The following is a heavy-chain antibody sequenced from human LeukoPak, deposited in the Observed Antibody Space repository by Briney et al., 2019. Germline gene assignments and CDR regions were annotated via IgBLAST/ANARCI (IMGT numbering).Heavy chain of an antibody. J-gene: IGHJ4*02. Sequence: PGGSLRLSCAASGFTFSSYAMSWVRQAPGKGLEWVSAISGSGGSTYYADSVKGRFTISRDNSKNTLYLQMNSLRAEDTAVYYCAKDGTGRVVAATRGYFDYWGQGTLVTVSS. D-gene: IGHD2-15*01. CDR3: AKDGTGRVVAATRGYFDY. CDR1: GFTFSSYA. CDR2: ISGSGGST. V-gene: IGHV3-23*01.